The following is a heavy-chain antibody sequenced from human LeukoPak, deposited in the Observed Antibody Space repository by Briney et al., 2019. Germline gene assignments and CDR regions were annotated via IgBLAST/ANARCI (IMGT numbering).Heavy chain of an antibody. J-gene: IGHJ4*02. CDR2: IHTSGNP. D-gene: IGHD3-10*01. Sequence: PSETLSLTCAVSGGSMSSVSNFWGWIRQPAGKGLEWIGRIHTSGNPNYNPSLKSRVTISVDTSKNQSSQQLNSVTAADTAVYYCARNGYGSGSSYWGQGTLVTVSS. V-gene: IGHV4-61*02. CDR1: GGSMSSVSNF. CDR3: ARNGYGSGSSY.